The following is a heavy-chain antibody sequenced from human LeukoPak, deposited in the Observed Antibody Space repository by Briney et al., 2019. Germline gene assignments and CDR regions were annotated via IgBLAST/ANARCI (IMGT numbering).Heavy chain of an antibody. V-gene: IGHV1-58*02. CDR3: AAPNYDSGSYSEY. CDR1: GFTFTSSA. D-gene: IGHD3-10*01. CDR2: IVVGSGNT. Sequence: SVKVSCKASGFTFTSSAMQWVRQARGQRLEWIGWIVVGSGNTNYAQKFQERVTITRDMSTSTAYMELSSLRSEDTAVYYCAAPNYDSGSYSEYWGQGTLVTVSS. J-gene: IGHJ4*02.